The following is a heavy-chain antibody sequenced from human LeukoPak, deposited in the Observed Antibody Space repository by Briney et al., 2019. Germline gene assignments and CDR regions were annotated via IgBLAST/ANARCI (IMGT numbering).Heavy chain of an antibody. CDR2: ICPDDSDT. Sequence: GESLKISCKVSGYSFTSYWIGWVRQMPGKGLEWVGIICPDDSDTRYSPSVQDQVTISADKSISTAYLQWSSLKASDTAMYYCARHYPGGDYFIGDWGQGTLVTVSS. D-gene: IGHD4-17*01. CDR3: ARHYPGGDYFIGD. V-gene: IGHV5-51*01. CDR1: GYSFTSYW. J-gene: IGHJ4*02.